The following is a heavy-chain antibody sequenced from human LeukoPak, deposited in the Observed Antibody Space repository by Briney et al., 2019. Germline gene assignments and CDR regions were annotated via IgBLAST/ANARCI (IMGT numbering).Heavy chain of an antibody. CDR2: ITTYKGNT. J-gene: IGHJ4*02. CDR1: GYMFSSYG. CDR3: ARVLSSWYYFDY. D-gene: IGHD6-13*01. Sequence: ASVKVSCKASGYMFSSYGISWVRQAPGEGLEWMGWITTYKGNTAYEQKFQGRVTMTTDTSTSTAYMELRSLRSDDTAVYYCARVLSSWYYFDYWGQGTLVTVSS. V-gene: IGHV1-18*01.